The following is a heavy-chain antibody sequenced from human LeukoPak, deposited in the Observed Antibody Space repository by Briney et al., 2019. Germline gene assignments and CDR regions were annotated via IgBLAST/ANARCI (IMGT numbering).Heavy chain of an antibody. CDR1: GFSFSAYW. CDR3: AKLRIAVAGTSIWFDP. J-gene: IGHJ5*02. V-gene: IGHV3-74*01. CDR2: INSVGSST. D-gene: IGHD6-19*01. Sequence: GGSLRLSCVPSGFSFSAYWMHWVRHAPGKGLMCVPHINSVGSSTRYADAVKGRFTISRDNTKNTLYLQINSLRAEDTAVYYCAKLRIAVAGTSIWFDPWGQGTLVTVSS.